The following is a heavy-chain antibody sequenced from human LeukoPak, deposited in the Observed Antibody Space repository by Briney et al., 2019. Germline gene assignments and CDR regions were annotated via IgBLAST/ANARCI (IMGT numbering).Heavy chain of an antibody. CDR3: ARHRANYYVSGIYLDP. D-gene: IGHD3-10*01. V-gene: IGHV4-39*01. CDR2: IYYSGST. Sequence: SETLSLTCTVSGGSLSSSSYYWGWVRQPPGRGLGWVGSIYYSGSTYYNPSLKRRVTISVGTSKNQFALKLSSVPAADTAVYYFARHRANYYVSGIYLDPWGQGTLVTVSS. CDR1: GGSLSSSSYY. J-gene: IGHJ5*02.